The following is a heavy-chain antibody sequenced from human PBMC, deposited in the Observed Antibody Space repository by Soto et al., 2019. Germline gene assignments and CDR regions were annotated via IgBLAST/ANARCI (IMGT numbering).Heavy chain of an antibody. Sequence: ASVKVSCKASGYTFTDYYMHWVRQAPGQGLEWMGWISAYNGNTYYAQKLQGRVTMTTDTSTSTAYMELRSLRSDDTAVYYCARGLRYFDPFDYWGPGTLVTVSS. CDR1: GYTFTDYY. D-gene: IGHD3-9*01. CDR3: ARGLRYFDPFDY. J-gene: IGHJ4*02. V-gene: IGHV1-18*04. CDR2: ISAYNGNT.